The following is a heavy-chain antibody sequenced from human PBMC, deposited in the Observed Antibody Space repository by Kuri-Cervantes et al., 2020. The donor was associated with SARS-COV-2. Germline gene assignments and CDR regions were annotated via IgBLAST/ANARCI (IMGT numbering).Heavy chain of an antibody. Sequence: ASVKVSCKASGYTFRNNDISWVRQAPGQGLEWMGWISAYNGNTNYAQKLQGRVTMTTDTSTSTAYMELRSLRSDDTAVYYCARGFRRGVSDYWGQGTLVTVSS. CDR3: ARGFRRGVSDY. CDR1: GYTFRNND. CDR2: ISAYNGNT. V-gene: IGHV1-18*01. D-gene: IGHD3-10*01. J-gene: IGHJ4*02.